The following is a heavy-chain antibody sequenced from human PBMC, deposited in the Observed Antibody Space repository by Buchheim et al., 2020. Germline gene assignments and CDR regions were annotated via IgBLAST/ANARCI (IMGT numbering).Heavy chain of an antibody. V-gene: IGHV3-7*01. CDR2: IKQAGSEK. CDR3: ARARIQLWLRHLRGEQYYFDY. CDR1: GFTFSSYW. D-gene: IGHD5-18*01. J-gene: IGHJ4*02. Sequence: EVQLVESGGGLVQPGGSLRLSCAASGFTFSSYWMSWVRPAPGKGLEWVANIKQAGSEKYYVDSVKGRFTISRDNAKHSLYLQMNSLRAEDTAVYYCARARIQLWLRHLRGEQYYFDYWGQGTL.